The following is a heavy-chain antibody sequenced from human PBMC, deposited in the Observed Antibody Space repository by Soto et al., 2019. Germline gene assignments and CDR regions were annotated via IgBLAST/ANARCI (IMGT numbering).Heavy chain of an antibody. CDR2: ISGSGGST. Sequence: EVQLLESGGGLVQPGGSLRLSCAASGFTFSSYAMSWVRQAPGKGLEWVSAISGSGGSTYYADSVKGRFTISRDNSKNTLYLQMNRLRAEDTAGYYCAKDGEYSSSFSAYWGQGTLVTVSS. CDR1: GFTFSSYA. CDR3: AKDGEYSSSFSAY. D-gene: IGHD6-6*01. V-gene: IGHV3-23*01. J-gene: IGHJ4*02.